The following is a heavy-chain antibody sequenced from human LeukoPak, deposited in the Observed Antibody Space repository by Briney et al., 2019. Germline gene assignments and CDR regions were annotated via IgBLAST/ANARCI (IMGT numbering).Heavy chain of an antibody. CDR1: GGTFSSYA. CDR3: ATIQHCSSTSCYLRWFDP. CDR2: IIPIFGTA. V-gene: IGHV1-69*13. J-gene: IGHJ5*02. D-gene: IGHD2-2*01. Sequence: SVKVSCKASGGTFSSYAISWVRQAPGQGLEWMGGIIPIFGTANYAQKFQGRVTITADESTSTAYMELSSLRSEDTAVYYCATIQHCSSTSCYLRWFDPWGQGTLVTVSS.